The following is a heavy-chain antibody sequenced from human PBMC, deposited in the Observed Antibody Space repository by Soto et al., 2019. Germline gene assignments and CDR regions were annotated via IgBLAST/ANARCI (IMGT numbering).Heavy chain of an antibody. CDR2: IYWNDDK. Sequence: SGPTLVNPTQTLTRPCTFSGFSLSTSGVGVGWIRQPPGKALEWLALIYWNDDKRYSPSLKSRLTITKDTSKNQVVLTLTSMDPVDTATYYCAHSGYNAVSFDIWSQVPIVTAS. V-gene: IGHV2-5*01. CDR3: AHSGYNAVSFDI. J-gene: IGHJ3*02. D-gene: IGHD5-12*01. CDR1: GFSLSTSGVG.